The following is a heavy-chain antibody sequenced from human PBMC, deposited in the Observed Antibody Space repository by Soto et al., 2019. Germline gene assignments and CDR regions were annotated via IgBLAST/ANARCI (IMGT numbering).Heavy chain of an antibody. D-gene: IGHD1-7*01. V-gene: IGHV3-53*01. CDR1: GVTVSSNY. J-gene: IGHJ6*02. CDR2: IYSGGNT. Sequence: GGSLRLSCAASGVTVSSNYMSWVRQAPGKGLEWVSVIYSGGNTYYADSVKGRFTISRDNSKNTLYLQMNSLRAEDTAVYFCARDDGWNYRYYDMEVWGPGTTVTVSS. CDR3: ARDDGWNYRYYDMEV.